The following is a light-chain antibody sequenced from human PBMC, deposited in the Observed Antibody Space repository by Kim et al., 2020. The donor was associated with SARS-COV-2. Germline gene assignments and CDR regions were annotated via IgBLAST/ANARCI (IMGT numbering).Light chain of an antibody. CDR1: QSVSSN. CDR3: QQYDNWPPWT. J-gene: IGKJ1*01. CDR2: DAS. V-gene: IGKV3-15*01. Sequence: EIVMTQSPATLSVSPGERATLSCRASQSVSSNLGWFQQKPGQAPRLLIYDASTRATGIPARFSGSGSGTEFTLTISSLQSEDFAVYYCQQYDNWPPWTCGQGTKVDIK.